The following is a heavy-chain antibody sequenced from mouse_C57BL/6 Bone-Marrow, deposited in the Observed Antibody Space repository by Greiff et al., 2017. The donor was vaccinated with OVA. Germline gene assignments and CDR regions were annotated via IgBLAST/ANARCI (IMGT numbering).Heavy chain of an antibody. CDR3: TSYGHFDY. CDR1: GFNIKDDY. D-gene: IGHD1-1*02. CDR2: IDPENGDT. V-gene: IGHV14-4*01. Sequence: EVQLQQSGAELVRPGASVKLSCTASGFNIKDDYMHWVKQRPEQGLEWIGWIDPENGDTEYASKFQGKATITAVTSSNTAYLQLSSLTSESTAVYYCTSYGHFDYWGQGTTLTVSS. J-gene: IGHJ2*01.